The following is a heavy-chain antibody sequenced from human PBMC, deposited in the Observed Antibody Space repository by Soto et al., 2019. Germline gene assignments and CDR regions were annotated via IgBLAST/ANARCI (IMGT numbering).Heavy chain of an antibody. V-gene: IGHV5-51*01. CDR2: IYPGDSDT. Sequence: LKISCKGSGYSFASYWIGWVRQMPGKGLEWMGIIYPGDSDTRYSPSFQGQVTISADKSISTAYLQWSSLKASDTAMYYCARHWDCGGDCYSHYYYGMDVWGQGTTVTVSS. D-gene: IGHD2-21*02. CDR1: GYSFASYW. J-gene: IGHJ6*02. CDR3: ARHWDCGGDCYSHYYYGMDV.